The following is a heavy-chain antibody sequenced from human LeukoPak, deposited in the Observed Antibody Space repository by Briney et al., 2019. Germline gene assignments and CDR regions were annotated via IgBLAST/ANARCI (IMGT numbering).Heavy chain of an antibody. D-gene: IGHD3-9*01. V-gene: IGHV4-4*02. Sequence: SETLSLTCAVSGGSISSSNWWSWVRQPPGKGLEWIGEIYHSGSTNYNPSLKSRVTISVDTSKNQFSLKLSSVTAADTAVYYCAKNPSSLRYFDWLLYFDYWGQGTLVTVSS. CDR2: IYHSGST. CDR1: GGSISSSNW. J-gene: IGHJ4*02. CDR3: AKNPSSLRYFDWLLYFDY.